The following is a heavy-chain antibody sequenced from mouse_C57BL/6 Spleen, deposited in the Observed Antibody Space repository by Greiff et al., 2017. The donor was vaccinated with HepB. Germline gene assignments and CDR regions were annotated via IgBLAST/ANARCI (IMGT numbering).Heavy chain of an antibody. Sequence: VQLQQSGPELVKPGASVKMSCKASGYTFTDYNMHWVKQSHGKSLEWIGYINPNNGGTSYNQKFKGKATLTVNKSSSTAYMELRSLTSEDSAVYYCARDDYEGVYYFDYWGQGTTLTVSS. CDR3: ARDDYEGVYYFDY. J-gene: IGHJ2*01. CDR2: INPNNGGT. V-gene: IGHV1-22*01. CDR1: GYTFTDYN. D-gene: IGHD2-4*01.